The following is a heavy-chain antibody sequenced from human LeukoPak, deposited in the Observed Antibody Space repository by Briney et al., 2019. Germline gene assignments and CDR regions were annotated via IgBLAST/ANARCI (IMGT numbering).Heavy chain of an antibody. D-gene: IGHD6-13*01. CDR3: ARDLGIAAADTYYYYYYMDV. J-gene: IGHJ6*03. Sequence: SVKVSCKASGGTFSSYAISWVRQAPGQGLEWMGGIIPIFGTANYAQKFQGRVTITADKSTSTAYMELSSLRSEDTAVYYCARDLGIAAADTYYYYYYMDVWGKGTTVTVSS. CDR2: IIPIFGTA. V-gene: IGHV1-69*06. CDR1: GGTFSSYA.